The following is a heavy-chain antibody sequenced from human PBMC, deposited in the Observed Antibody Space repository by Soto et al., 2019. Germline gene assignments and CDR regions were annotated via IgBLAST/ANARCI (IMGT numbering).Heavy chain of an antibody. CDR3: AKPYDYIWGSPIDY. CDR1: GFTFSSYG. V-gene: IGHV3-30*18. J-gene: IGHJ4*02. CDR2: ISYDGSNK. Sequence: GGSLRLSCAASGFTFSSYGMHWVRQAPGKGLEWVAVISYDGSNKYYADSVKGRFTISRDNSKNTLYLQMNSLRAEDTAVYYCAKPYDYIWGSPIDYWGQGTLVTVSS. D-gene: IGHD3-16*01.